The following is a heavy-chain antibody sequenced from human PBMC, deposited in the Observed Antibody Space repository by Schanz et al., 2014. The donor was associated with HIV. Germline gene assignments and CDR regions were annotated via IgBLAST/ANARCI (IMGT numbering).Heavy chain of an antibody. CDR3: ARSHYSVVSSRAMDV. CDR2: FDPEDGET. Sequence: QVQLVQSGAEVKKPGASVKVSCKVSGYRLSELSMHWVRQAPGKGLEWMGGFDPEDGETIYAQKFQGRVTMTRDTTATTVYMELSSLKSEDTAVYYCARSHYSVVSSRAMDVWGQGTTVTVSS. D-gene: IGHD2-15*01. J-gene: IGHJ6*02. V-gene: IGHV1-24*01. CDR1: GYRLSELS.